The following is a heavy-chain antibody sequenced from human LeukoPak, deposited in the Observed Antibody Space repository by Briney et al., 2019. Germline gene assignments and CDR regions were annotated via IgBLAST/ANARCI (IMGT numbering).Heavy chain of an antibody. J-gene: IGHJ4*02. CDR2: IHYSGIT. D-gene: IGHD3-10*01. Sequence: SETLSLTCSVSGGPISNYYWSWIRQPPGKGLEWIGYIHYSGITKYNPSVKSRVTISLDTSKNQFSLKLSSVTAADTAVYYCASSGNYYFTLDYWGQGTLVTPSS. CDR3: ASSGNYYFTLDY. CDR1: GGPISNYY. V-gene: IGHV4-59*08.